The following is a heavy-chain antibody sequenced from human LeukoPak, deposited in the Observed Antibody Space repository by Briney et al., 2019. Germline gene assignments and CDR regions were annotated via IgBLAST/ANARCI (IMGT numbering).Heavy chain of an antibody. Sequence: SETLSLTCTVSGGSISSGGYYWSWIRQHPGKGLEWIGYIYYSGSTYYNPSLESRVTISVDTSKNQFSLKLSSVTAADTAVYYCARMSDLEWLSNWFDPWGQGTLVTVSS. J-gene: IGHJ5*02. CDR1: GGSISSGGYY. CDR2: IYYSGST. CDR3: ARMSDLEWLSNWFDP. V-gene: IGHV4-31*03. D-gene: IGHD3-3*01.